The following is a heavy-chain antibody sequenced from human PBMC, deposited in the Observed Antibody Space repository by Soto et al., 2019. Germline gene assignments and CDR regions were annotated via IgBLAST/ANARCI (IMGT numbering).Heavy chain of an antibody. Sequence: QVQLQESGPGLVKPSETLSLTCTVSGGSISSYYWSWIRQPPGKGLEWIGYIYYSGSFNYNPSLKSRVTISVDTSKNQSSLKLSSVTAADTAVYYCARTESVRMAFDYWGQRTLVSVSS. D-gene: IGHD2-15*01. CDR1: GGSISSYY. V-gene: IGHV4-59*01. CDR2: IYYSGSF. J-gene: IGHJ4*02. CDR3: ARTESVRMAFDY.